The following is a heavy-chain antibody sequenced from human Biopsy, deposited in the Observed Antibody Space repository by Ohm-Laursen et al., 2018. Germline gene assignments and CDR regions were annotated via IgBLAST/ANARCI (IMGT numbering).Heavy chain of an antibody. J-gene: IGHJ6*02. Sequence: TLSLTCSVSGGYVDTYNFYWTWVRQPPGKGLELLGYIFYSWTTKYNPSLERRARISLDTANNEFSLKLRSVTADDTATYYGARAYYYGAGSFYSPWMEVWGQGTTVSVS. V-gene: IGHV4-61*01. D-gene: IGHD3-10*01. CDR3: ARAYYYGAGSFYSPWMEV. CDR1: GGYVDTYNFY. CDR2: IFYSWTT.